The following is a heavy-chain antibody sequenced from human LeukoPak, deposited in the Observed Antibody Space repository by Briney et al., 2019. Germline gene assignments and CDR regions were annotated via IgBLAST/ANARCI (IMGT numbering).Heavy chain of an antibody. D-gene: IGHD4-17*01. CDR2: ISTSASTI. V-gene: IGHV3-11*01. CDR1: GFTFSDYY. CDR3: VRARGVTTNVDY. Sequence: GGSLRLSCAASGFTFSDYYVSWIRQAPGKGLDWISYISTSASTIFYADSVKGRFTISRDNAKNSLYLQMNSLRVEDTAVYYCVRARGVTTNVDYWGQGTLVTVSS. J-gene: IGHJ4*02.